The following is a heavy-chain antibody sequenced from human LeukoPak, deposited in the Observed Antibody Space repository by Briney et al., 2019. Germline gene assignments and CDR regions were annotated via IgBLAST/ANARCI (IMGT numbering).Heavy chain of an antibody. Sequence: SLKVSCKASGYTFTTYDITWVREATGPGLEWMGWVNPNSGITGYAQKFQGRVAITRNTSISTAYMQLSRLRSEDTAVYYCARSIYSGHIYYYYYMDVWGKGTTVSVSS. D-gene: IGHD5-12*01. CDR1: GYTFTTYD. CDR3: ARSIYSGHIYYYYYMDV. CDR2: VNPNSGIT. J-gene: IGHJ6*03. V-gene: IGHV1-8*03.